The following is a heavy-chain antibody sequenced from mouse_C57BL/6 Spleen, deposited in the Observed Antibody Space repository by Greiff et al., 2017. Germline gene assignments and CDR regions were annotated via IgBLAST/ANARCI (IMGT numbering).Heavy chain of an antibody. CDR3: ARRGVPYWDY. J-gene: IGHJ2*01. Sequence: VQLQQPGAELVKPGASVKLSCKASGYTFTSYWMQWVKQRPGQGLAWIGEIDPSDRYTNYNQKFKGKATVPVDTSSSTAYMQLSSLTSEDSAVYYCARRGVPYWDYWGQGTTLTVSS. CDR1: GYTFTSYW. V-gene: IGHV1-50*01. CDR2: IDPSDRYT.